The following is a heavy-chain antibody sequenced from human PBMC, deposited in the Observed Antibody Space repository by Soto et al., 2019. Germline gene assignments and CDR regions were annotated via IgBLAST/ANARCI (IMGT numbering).Heavy chain of an antibody. CDR3: AVTYYYGSGSYYSAGSPPDY. V-gene: IGHV1-69*13. CDR1: GCTFSSYA. Sequence: SVKVSCKASGCTFSSYAISCVRQAPGQVLEWMGGIIPIFGTANYAQKFQGRVTITADESTSTAYMELSSLRSEDTAVYYCAVTYYYGSGSYYSAGSPPDYWGQGTLVTVSS. CDR2: IIPIFGTA. D-gene: IGHD3-10*01. J-gene: IGHJ4*02.